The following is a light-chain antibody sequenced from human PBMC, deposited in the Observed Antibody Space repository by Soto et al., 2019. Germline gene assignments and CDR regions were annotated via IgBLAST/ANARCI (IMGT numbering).Light chain of an antibody. Sequence: QSVLAQPPSVSAAPGQKVTISCSGSNSDIANHDISWYQQLPGTAPKLLIYDNNRRPSGIPERFSASKSGSSATLAITGLQTGDEADYFCGIWATTLYVFGTGTKVTVL. J-gene: IGLJ1*01. CDR2: DNN. CDR1: NSDIANHD. V-gene: IGLV1-51*01. CDR3: GIWATTLYV.